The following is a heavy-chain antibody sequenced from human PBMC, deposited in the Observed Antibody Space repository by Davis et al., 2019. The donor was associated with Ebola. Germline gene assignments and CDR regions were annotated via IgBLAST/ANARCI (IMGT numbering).Heavy chain of an antibody. CDR2: INHSGST. J-gene: IGHJ4*02. D-gene: IGHD3-10*01. V-gene: IGHV4-34*01. CDR1: GGSFSGYY. CDR3: ARHFRGLSR. Sequence: MPSETLSLTCAVYGGSFSGYYWRWIRQPPGKGLEWIGEINHSGSTNYNPSLKSRANLSVDTSNNQFSLKLSSVTAADTAVYYGARHFRGLSRWGQGTLVTVSS.